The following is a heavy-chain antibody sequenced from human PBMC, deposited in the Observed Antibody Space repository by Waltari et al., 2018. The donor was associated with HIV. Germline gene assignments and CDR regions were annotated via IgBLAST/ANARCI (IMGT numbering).Heavy chain of an antibody. J-gene: IGHJ4*02. CDR1: GFTFGDYG. D-gene: IGHD1-20*01. CDR3: AKGYNRGGGFFEY. CDR2: FDGDGSNT. Sequence: EVQLVESGGAVVQPGGSLRLSCAASGFTFGDYGMHWVRQAPGQGPEWVSLFDGDGSNTYYADSVKGRFTSSRDKSKSSVFLQMNSLRAEDTAFYYCAKGYNRGGGFFEYWGQGTLVTVSS. V-gene: IGHV3-43D*04.